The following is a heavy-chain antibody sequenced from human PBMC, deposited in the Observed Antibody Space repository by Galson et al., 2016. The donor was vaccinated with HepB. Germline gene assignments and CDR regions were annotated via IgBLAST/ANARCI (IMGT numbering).Heavy chain of an antibody. CDR1: GFIFSNYH. CDR3: ARRVVRATSEYFDY. Sequence: SLRLSCAASGFIFSNYHMNWVRQPPGKGLEWVACVSARSDTIYYSESMKGRFTISRDNAKNSVYLQMNSLGVEDTAVYYCARRVVRATSEYFDYWGQGTLVTVSS. CDR2: VSARSDTI. D-gene: IGHD1-26*01. V-gene: IGHV3-48*01. J-gene: IGHJ4*02.